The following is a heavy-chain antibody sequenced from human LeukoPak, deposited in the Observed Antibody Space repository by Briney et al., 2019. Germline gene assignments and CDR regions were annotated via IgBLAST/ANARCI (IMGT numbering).Heavy chain of an antibody. CDR3: ATPRSPDWYFDL. V-gene: IGHV1-69*05. Sequence: GASVKVSCKASGGTFSSYAISWVRQAPGQGLEWMGGIIPIFGTANYAQKFQGRVTITTDESTSTAYMELSSLRSEDTAVYYCATPRSPDWYFDLWGRGTQVTVSS. CDR2: IIPIFGTA. CDR1: GGTFSSYA. J-gene: IGHJ2*01.